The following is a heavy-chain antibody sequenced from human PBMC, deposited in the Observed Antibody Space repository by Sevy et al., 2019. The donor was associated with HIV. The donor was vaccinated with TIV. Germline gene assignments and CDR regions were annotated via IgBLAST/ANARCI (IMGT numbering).Heavy chain of an antibody. CDR3: ARVPLYDDPWYCDH. CDR1: GFTFSSYG. J-gene: IGHJ4*01. D-gene: IGHD2-15*01. V-gene: IGHV3-33*01. CDR2: IWFDGSNT. Sequence: GESLKISCAASGFTFSSYGMHWVRQAPGKGLEWVAVIWFDGSNTFYADSVKGRFTISRDIAENTLHLQMNSLRAEDTAVYYCARVPLYDDPWYCDHWGQGTLVTVSS.